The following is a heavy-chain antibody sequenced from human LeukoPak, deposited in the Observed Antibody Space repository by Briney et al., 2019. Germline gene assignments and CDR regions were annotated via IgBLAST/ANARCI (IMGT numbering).Heavy chain of an antibody. V-gene: IGHV3-21*01. J-gene: IGHJ4*02. CDR2: ISSSSSYI. Sequence: GGSLRLSCAASGFSFSSYTMNWVRQAPGKGLEWVSIISSSSSYIYYADSVKGRFTISRDNAKNSLYLQMNRLRAEDTAVYYCARDYNFDYWGQGTLVTVSS. D-gene: IGHD4-11*01. CDR1: GFSFSSYT. CDR3: ARDYNFDY.